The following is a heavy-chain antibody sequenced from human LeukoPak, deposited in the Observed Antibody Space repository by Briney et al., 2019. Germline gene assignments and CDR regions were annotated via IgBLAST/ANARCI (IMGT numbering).Heavy chain of an antibody. D-gene: IGHD5-12*01. V-gene: IGHV3-23*01. CDR2: ISGSGGCT. Sequence: GGSLRLSCAASGCSISSYSMSWVRQEPGRGQQWFTAISGSGGCTYYEDSAKGRHTISRDNSKNTLYLQMHSLSAEDAAVYYCAKGTDRGYDFLGGDYWGLGTLVTVSS. CDR1: GCSISSYS. CDR3: AKGTDRGYDFLGGDY. J-gene: IGHJ4*02.